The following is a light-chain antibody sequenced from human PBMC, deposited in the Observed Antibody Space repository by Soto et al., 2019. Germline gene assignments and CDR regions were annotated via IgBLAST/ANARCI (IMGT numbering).Light chain of an antibody. J-gene: IGLJ2*01. CDR3: SSYTSTNTLVI. CDR1: SSDVGNYNL. Sequence: QSALTQPASVSGSPGQSITISCTGTSSDVGNYNLVSWYQQHPGKAPKLLIYDVSHRPSVVSSRFSGSKSGNTASLAISGLQAEDEADYYCSSYTSTNTLVIFGGGTKLTVL. V-gene: IGLV2-14*02. CDR2: DVS.